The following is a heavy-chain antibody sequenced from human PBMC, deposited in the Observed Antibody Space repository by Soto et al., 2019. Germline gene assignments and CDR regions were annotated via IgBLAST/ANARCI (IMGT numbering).Heavy chain of an antibody. CDR1: GGSFSGYY. CDR2: INHSGYT. J-gene: IGHJ4*02. CDR3: ARTSRFDS. Sequence: PSETLSLTCTVSGGSFSGYYWSWIRQPPGKGLEWIGEINHSGYTNYNPSLKSRVTISVDTSKSQFSLKLISVTAADTAVYYCARTSRFDSWGQGTLVTVSS. V-gene: IGHV4-34*01. D-gene: IGHD6-6*01.